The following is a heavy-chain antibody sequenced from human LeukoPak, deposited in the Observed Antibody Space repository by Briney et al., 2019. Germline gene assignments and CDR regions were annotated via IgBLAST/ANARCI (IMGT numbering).Heavy chain of an antibody. CDR2: MWYDGSNK. D-gene: IGHD1-26*01. V-gene: IGHV3-33*01. CDR1: GLTFSVYG. J-gene: IGHJ4*02. CDR3: ARAGGSYYYYFDY. Sequence: SGGSLRLSCAASGLTFSVYGMHWVRQAPGKGLEWVAVMWYDGSNKYYADSVKGRFTISRDNSKNTLYLEMSSLRAEDTAVYFCARAGGSYYYYFDYWGQGTLVTVSS.